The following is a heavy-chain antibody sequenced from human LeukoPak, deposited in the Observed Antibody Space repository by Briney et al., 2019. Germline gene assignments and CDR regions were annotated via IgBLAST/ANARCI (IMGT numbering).Heavy chain of an antibody. D-gene: IGHD3-22*01. J-gene: IGHJ4*02. CDR2: VYHSGST. Sequence: KPSETLSLTCAVSDYSISSGDYWGWIRQPPGKGLEWIGSVYHSGSTHYSPSLKSRVTISVDTSKNQFSLKLSSVTAADTAVYYCARTDSSGYFDYWGQGTLVTVSS. V-gene: IGHV4-38-2*01. CDR3: ARTDSSGYFDY. CDR1: DYSISSGDY.